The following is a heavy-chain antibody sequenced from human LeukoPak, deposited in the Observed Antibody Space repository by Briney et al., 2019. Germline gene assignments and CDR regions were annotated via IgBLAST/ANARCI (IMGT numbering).Heavy chain of an antibody. D-gene: IGHD3-3*01. V-gene: IGHV1-58*01. CDR2: IVVGSGST. CDR3: AAIYDFWSGYRSDY. Sequence: SVKVSCKASGFTFTSSAVQWVRQARGQRLEWIGWIVVGSGSTNYAQKFQERVTITRDMSTSTAYMELSSLRSEDTAVYYCAAIYDFWSGYRSDYWGQGTLVTVSS. CDR1: GFTFTSSA. J-gene: IGHJ4*02.